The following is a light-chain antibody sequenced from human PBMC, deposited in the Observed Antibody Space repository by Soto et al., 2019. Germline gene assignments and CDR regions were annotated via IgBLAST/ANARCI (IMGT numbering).Light chain of an antibody. CDR1: KSDYSY. CDR3: QQRSNWPLT. V-gene: IGKV3-11*01. J-gene: IGKJ4*01. Sequence: EIVLTQSTATLSLSPGARATLSCRASKSDYSYLAWYQKKPGQVPRLLLYEVSNSATGGPFMFSGSGSGTDFTRTISRLEPEDFAVQYFQQRSNWPLTFGGGTKVESK. CDR2: EVS.